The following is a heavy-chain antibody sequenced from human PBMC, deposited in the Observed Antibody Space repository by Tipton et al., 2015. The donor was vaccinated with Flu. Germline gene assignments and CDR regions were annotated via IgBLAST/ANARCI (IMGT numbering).Heavy chain of an antibody. V-gene: IGHV3-11*04. D-gene: IGHD7-27*01. CDR2: ISSSGSTI. CDR1: GFTFSDDY. CDR3: ASLTGDDY. Sequence: SLRLSCAASGFTFSDDYMSWIRQAPGKGLEWVSHISSSGSTINYADSVKGRFTISRDNAKNSLYLQLNSLRAEDTAVYYCASLTGDDYWGQGNLVTVSS. J-gene: IGHJ4*02.